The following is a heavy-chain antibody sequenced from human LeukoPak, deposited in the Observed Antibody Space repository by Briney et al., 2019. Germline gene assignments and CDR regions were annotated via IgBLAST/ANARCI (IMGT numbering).Heavy chain of an antibody. CDR1: GGSFSGYY. J-gene: IGHJ3*02. Sequence: SETLSLTCAVYGGSFSGYYWSWIRQPPGKGLEWIGEINHSGSTNYNPSLKSRVTISVDTSKNQFSLKLSAVTAADTAVYYCARGLYYDILTGYRNNDAFDIWGQGTMVTVSS. CDR2: INHSGST. D-gene: IGHD3-9*01. V-gene: IGHV4-34*01. CDR3: ARGLYYDILTGYRNNDAFDI.